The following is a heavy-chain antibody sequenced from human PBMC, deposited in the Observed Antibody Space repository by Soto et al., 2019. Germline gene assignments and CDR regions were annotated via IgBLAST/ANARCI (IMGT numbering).Heavy chain of an antibody. Sequence: EQLVESGGGMVHPGTSLRLSCVTSGITLAAHGMHWVRQAPGKGLEWVALSWYDGKTFYGDSVKGRFTISRDTSTVCLDMRSLRADDTAVYFCARVRNNNDKRLDVWGQGTTGIVS. V-gene: IGHV3-33*01. CDR3: ARVRNNNDKRLDV. J-gene: IGHJ6*02. CDR2: SWYDGKT. CDR1: GITLAAHG. D-gene: IGHD2-8*01.